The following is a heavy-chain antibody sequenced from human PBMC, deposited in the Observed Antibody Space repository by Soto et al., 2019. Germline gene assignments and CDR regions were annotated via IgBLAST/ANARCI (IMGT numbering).Heavy chain of an antibody. CDR3: ARGPLGGYYDSIGYLTNFDY. J-gene: IGHJ4*02. Sequence: ASVKVSCKASGYTFTSYYMHWVRQAPGQGLEWMGIINPSGGSTSYAQKLQGRVTMTRDTSTSTVYMELSSLRSEDTAVYYCARGPLGGYYDSIGYLTNFDYWGQGTLVTVS. CDR1: GYTFTSYY. D-gene: IGHD3-22*01. CDR2: INPSGGST. V-gene: IGHV1-46*03.